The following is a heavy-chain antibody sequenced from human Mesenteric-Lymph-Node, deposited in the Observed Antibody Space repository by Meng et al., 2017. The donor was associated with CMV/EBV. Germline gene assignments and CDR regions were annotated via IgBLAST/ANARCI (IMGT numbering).Heavy chain of an antibody. V-gene: IGHV3-23*01. Sequence: GGSLRLSCAASGFTSSSYAMSWVRQTPGKGLEWVSAISGSGGSTYYADSVKGRFTISRDNSKNTLYLQMNSLRAEDTAVYYCTVYYDVWSDYYTHSYYYYGMDVWGQGTTVTVSS. CDR1: GFTSSSYA. J-gene: IGHJ6*02. D-gene: IGHD3-3*01. CDR3: TVYYDVWSDYYTHSYYYYGMDV. CDR2: ISGSGGST.